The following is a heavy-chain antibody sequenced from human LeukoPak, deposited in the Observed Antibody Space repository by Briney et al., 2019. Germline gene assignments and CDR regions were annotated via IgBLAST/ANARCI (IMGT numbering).Heavy chain of an antibody. V-gene: IGHV4-59*01. CDR2: IYYSGST. Sequence: SETLSLTCTVSGGSISSYYWSWIRQPPGKGLEWIGYIYYSGSTNYNPSLKSRVTISVDTSKNQFSLKLSSVTAADTAVYHCARDRYYDSSGYYSVDAFDIWGQGTMVTVSS. CDR1: GGSISSYY. D-gene: IGHD3-22*01. J-gene: IGHJ3*02. CDR3: ARDRYYDSSGYYSVDAFDI.